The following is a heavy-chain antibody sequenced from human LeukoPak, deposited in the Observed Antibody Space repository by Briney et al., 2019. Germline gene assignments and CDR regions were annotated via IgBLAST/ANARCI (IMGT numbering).Heavy chain of an antibody. CDR1: GGTLSSYA. D-gene: IGHD1-26*01. Sequence: SVKVSCKASGGTLSSYAISWVRQAPGQGLEWMGRIIPIFGTANYAQKFQGRVTITTDESTSTAYMELSSLRSEDTAVYYCARGPIVGAESDYWGQGTLVTVSS. CDR2: IIPIFGTA. J-gene: IGHJ4*02. CDR3: ARGPIVGAESDY. V-gene: IGHV1-69*05.